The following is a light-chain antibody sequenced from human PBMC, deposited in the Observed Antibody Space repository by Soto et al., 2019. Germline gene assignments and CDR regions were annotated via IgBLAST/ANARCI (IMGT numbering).Light chain of an antibody. V-gene: IGKV4-1*01. J-gene: IGKJ4*01. CDR3: QKYYDTPLT. CDR1: QSLLYSSNNRNY. Sequence: DIVMTQSPDSLAVSLGERATINCKSSQSLLYSSNNRNYLAWYQQKSGQPPKLLIYWASSRESGVPDRFSGSGSGTDFTLNISSLQAEDVAVYYCQKYYDTPLTFGGGTKVEIK. CDR2: WAS.